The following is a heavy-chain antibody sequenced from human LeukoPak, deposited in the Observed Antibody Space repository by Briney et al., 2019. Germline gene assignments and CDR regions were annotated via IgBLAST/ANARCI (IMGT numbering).Heavy chain of an antibody. CDR3: ARAPSVSVGECSSATCRADY. CDR1: RFTFSSYS. Sequence: PGGTLRLSCAASRFTFSSYSMNWVREAPGGGGEWVSAISGDSKYIYYTDSVKGRFTISRDNARNSVYLQMNSLGVEDTAVYYCARAPSVSVGECSSATCRADYWGQGTLVTVSS. V-gene: IGHV3-21*01. CDR2: ISGDSKYI. D-gene: IGHD2-2*01. J-gene: IGHJ4*02.